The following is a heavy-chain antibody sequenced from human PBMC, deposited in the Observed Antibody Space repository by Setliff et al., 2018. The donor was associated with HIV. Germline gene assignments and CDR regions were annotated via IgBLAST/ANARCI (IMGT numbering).Heavy chain of an antibody. V-gene: IGHV4-34*01. Sequence: SETLSLTCAVYGGSFSGYYWSWIRQPPGKGLEWIGEINHSGSTNYNPSLNSRVTMSVDTSKNQFFLKLSSVTAADTAVYYCARRPISPYTLTTGMLDPWGQGTLVTVSS. D-gene: IGHD3-10*01. CDR2: INHSGST. CDR1: GGSFSGYY. J-gene: IGHJ5*02. CDR3: ARRPISPYTLTTGMLDP.